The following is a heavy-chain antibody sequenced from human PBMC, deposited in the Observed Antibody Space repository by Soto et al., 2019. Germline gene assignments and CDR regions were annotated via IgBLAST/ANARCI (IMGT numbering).Heavy chain of an antibody. CDR1: GYTFSRYP. D-gene: IGHD6-19*01. V-gene: IGHV1-3*01. CDR2: ISAGGRNT. J-gene: IGHJ4*02. Sequence: VASVKVSCKASGYTFSRYPMHWVRQAPGQGLEWMGWISAGGRNTKYSQKFQGRVTITRDTSASTGYMELSSLRSEDTAVYYCTKDGAVAGNSDYWGQGTLVTVSS. CDR3: TKDGAVAGNSDY.